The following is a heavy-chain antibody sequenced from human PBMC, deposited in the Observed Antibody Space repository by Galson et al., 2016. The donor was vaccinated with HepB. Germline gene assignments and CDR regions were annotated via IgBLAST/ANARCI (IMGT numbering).Heavy chain of an antibody. J-gene: IGHJ6*02. Sequence: SVKVSCKASGGTFSNYAISWVRQAPGQGLEWMGGIIPMFGAANYAQKFQGRVTITADKSTSTAYMDLSSLRSEDTAVYNCARAPIEVDGMRHYYYGMDVWGQGTTVTVSS. D-gene: IGHD6-13*01. V-gene: IGHV1-69*06. CDR2: IIPMFGAA. CDR3: ARAPIEVDGMRHYYYGMDV. CDR1: GGTFSNYA.